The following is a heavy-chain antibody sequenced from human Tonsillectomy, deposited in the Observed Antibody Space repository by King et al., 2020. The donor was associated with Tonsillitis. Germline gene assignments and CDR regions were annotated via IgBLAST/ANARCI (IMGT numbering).Heavy chain of an antibody. CDR1: GYTFTDYY. J-gene: IGHJ4*02. CDR2: INPNSGGT. V-gene: IGHV1-2*02. CDR3: ARVSHLTGGTYGHGADFDY. Sequence: QLVQSGAEVKKPGASVKVSCKASGYTFTDYYMHWVRQAPGQGLEWMGWINPNSGGTNYAQQFQGMVTMTRDTSISTAYMELSRLGSDDTAVFYWARVSHLTGGTYGHGADFDYWGQGTLVTVSS. D-gene: IGHD1-26*01.